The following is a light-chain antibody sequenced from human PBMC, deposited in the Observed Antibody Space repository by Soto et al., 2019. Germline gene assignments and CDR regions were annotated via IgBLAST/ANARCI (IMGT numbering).Light chain of an antibody. V-gene: IGKV3D-20*01. J-gene: IGKJ5*01. Sequence: EIVLTQSPGTLSLSPGERGTLSCRASQSVSSNFLAWYQQKPGLAPRLLIYDASSRATGIPDRFSGSGSGTDFTLTISRLEPEDFAVYYCQQYGSSPPAITFGQGTRLEIK. CDR2: DAS. CDR1: QSVSSNF. CDR3: QQYGSSPPAIT.